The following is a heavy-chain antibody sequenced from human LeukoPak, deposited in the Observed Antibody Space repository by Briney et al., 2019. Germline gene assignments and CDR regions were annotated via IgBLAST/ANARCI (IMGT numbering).Heavy chain of an antibody. CDR1: GYSISSGYY. Sequence: SETLSLTCTVSGYSISSGYYWGWIRQPPGKGLEWIGSLYHSGSTYYSPSLKSRVTISVDTSKNQFSLKLSSVTAADTAVYYCASYGDLVRYAFDIWGQGTMVTVSS. V-gene: IGHV4-38-2*02. J-gene: IGHJ3*02. CDR2: LYHSGST. CDR3: ASYGDLVRYAFDI. D-gene: IGHD2-21*02.